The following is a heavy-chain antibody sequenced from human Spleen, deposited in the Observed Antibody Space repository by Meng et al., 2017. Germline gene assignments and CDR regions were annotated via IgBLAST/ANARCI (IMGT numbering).Heavy chain of an antibody. CDR3: TRDGYLDCSRTNCFDY. D-gene: IGHD2-2*01. V-gene: IGHV7-4-1*02. Sequence: QGQLGQSGAEVKRPGASVKVSCKTSGDTFTGQYIHWVRQAPGQGLEWMGWIDTKTGNPTYAQGFRGRLVFSLDTSVSTTYLEISGLKADDTAVYYCTRDGYLDCSRTNCFDYWGQGTLVTVSS. CDR1: GDTFTGQY. J-gene: IGHJ4*02. CDR2: IDTKTGNP.